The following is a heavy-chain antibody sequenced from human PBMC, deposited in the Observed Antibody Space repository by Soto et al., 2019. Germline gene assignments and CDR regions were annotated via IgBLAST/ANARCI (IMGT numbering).Heavy chain of an antibody. CDR3: ARDTHYYDSSGQMTFDY. J-gene: IGHJ4*02. CDR2: IYTSGST. D-gene: IGHD3-22*01. V-gene: IGHV4-4*07. Sequence: PSETLSLTCTVSGGSISSYYWSWIRQPAGKGLEWIGRIYTSGSTNYNPSLKSRVTMSVDTSKNQFSLKLSSVTAADTAVYYCARDTHYYDSSGQMTFDYWGQGTLVTVSA. CDR1: GGSISSYY.